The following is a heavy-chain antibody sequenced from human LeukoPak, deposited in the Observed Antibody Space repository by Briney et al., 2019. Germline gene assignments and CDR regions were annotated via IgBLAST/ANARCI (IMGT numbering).Heavy chain of an antibody. CDR1: GYTFTSYD. CDR2: MNPNSGNT. J-gene: IGHJ4*02. V-gene: IGHV1-8*03. CDR3: ARAYSRADSSPGDY. D-gene: IGHD3-22*01. Sequence: ASVKVSCKASGYTFTSYDINWVRQATGQGLEWVGWMNPNSGNTGYAQKFQGRVTITRNTSISTAYMELSSLRSEDTAVYYCARAYSRADSSPGDYWGQGTLVTVSS.